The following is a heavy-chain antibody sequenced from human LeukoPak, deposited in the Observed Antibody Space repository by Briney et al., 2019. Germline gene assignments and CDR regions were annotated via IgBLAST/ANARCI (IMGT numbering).Heavy chain of an antibody. CDR1: GYSLTSYW. Sequence: GESLKISCKGSGYSLTSYWIGWVRQTPGKGLEWRGSIYPGDSDTRYSPSVQGQVTISADKSISTAYLQWSSLKASDTAMYYCARHTLYYYYMDVWGKGTTVTVSS. CDR2: IYPGDSDT. CDR3: ARHTLYYYYMDV. V-gene: IGHV5-51*01. J-gene: IGHJ6*03.